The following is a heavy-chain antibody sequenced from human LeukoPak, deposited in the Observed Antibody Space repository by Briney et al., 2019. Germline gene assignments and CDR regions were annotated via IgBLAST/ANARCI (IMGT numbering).Heavy chain of an antibody. CDR3: ARAGGYYDSSGYYYFDY. CDR1: GGSISSGDYY. J-gene: IGHJ4*02. D-gene: IGHD3-22*01. V-gene: IGHV4-30-4*08. Sequence: SETLSLTCTVSGGSISSGDYYWSWIRQPPGKGLEWIGYIYNSGNTYYNPSLKSRVTISVDTSKNQFSLKLSSVTAADTAVYYRARAGGYYDSSGYYYFDYWGQGTLVTVSS. CDR2: IYNSGNT.